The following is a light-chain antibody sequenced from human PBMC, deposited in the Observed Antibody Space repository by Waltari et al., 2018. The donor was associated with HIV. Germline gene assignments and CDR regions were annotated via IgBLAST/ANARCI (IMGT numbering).Light chain of an antibody. CDR1: SSDVGGYNF. Sequence: QSALTQPASVSGSPGQSITISCTGTSSDVGGYNFVSWYHQHPGEAPKLLIYDVSQRPSGVSNRFSGSKSGNTASRTISGLQTEDEAVFYCSSYTSSSTFYVFGTGTKVTVL. V-gene: IGLV2-14*03. CDR2: DVS. CDR3: SSYTSSSTFYV. J-gene: IGLJ1*01.